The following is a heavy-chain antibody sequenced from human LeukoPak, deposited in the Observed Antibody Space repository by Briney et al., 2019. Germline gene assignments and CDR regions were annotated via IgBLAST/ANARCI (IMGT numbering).Heavy chain of an antibody. V-gene: IGHV4-34*01. Sequence: PSETLSLTCAVYGGSFSGYYWSWIRQPPGKGLEWIGEINHSGSTNYNPSLKSRVTISVDTSKNQFSLKLSSVTAADTAVYYCARDGRRYSNYVRDYWGQGTLVTVSS. J-gene: IGHJ4*02. CDR1: GGSFSGYY. CDR3: ARDGRRYSNYVRDY. D-gene: IGHD4-11*01. CDR2: INHSGST.